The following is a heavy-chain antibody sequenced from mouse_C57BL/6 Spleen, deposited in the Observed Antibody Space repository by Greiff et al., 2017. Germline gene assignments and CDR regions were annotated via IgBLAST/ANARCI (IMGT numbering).Heavy chain of an antibody. CDR2: IDPSDSYT. CDR3: ARQTAQATRFAY. V-gene: IGHV1-59*01. D-gene: IGHD3-2*02. CDR1: GYTFTSYW. J-gene: IGHJ3*01. Sequence: VQLQQPGAELVRPGTSVKLSCKASGYTFTSYWMHWVKQRPGQGLEWIGVIDPSDSYTNYNQKFKGKATLTVDTSSSTAYMQLSSLTSEDSAVYYCARQTAQATRFAYWGQGTLVTVAA.